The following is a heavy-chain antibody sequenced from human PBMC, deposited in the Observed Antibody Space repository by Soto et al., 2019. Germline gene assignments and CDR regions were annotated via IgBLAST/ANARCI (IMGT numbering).Heavy chain of an antibody. CDR2: IYYSGNA. D-gene: IGHD6-13*01. Sequence: QLQLQESGPGLVKPWETLSLTCTVSGGSISSRSYYWGWIRQPPGKGLEWIGSIYYSGNAYYNPYLKSRVAASVDTSKNQCSLKVPSVPATDTAVYYCARHKDTSSRYLLPDFWGQGTLVTVSS. CDR1: GGSISSRSYY. V-gene: IGHV4-39*01. CDR3: ARHKDTSSRYLLPDF. J-gene: IGHJ4*02.